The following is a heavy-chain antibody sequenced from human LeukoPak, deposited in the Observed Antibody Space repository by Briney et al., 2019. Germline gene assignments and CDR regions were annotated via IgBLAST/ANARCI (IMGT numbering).Heavy chain of an antibody. D-gene: IGHD3-3*01. CDR2: IKPDGSEK. CDR1: GFTFSAYW. V-gene: IGHV3-7*01. CDR3: ASPRRGYYYFFDS. Sequence: GGSLRLSCAASGFTFSAYWMSWVRQAPGKGLEWVANIKPDGSEKYYVDSVKGRFTISRDNAKNSLYLQMNSLRAEDTAVYYCASPRRGYYYFFDSWGQGTLVTVSS. J-gene: IGHJ4*02.